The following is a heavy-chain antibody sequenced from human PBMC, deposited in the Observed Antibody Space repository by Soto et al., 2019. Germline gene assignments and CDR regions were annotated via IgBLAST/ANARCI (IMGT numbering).Heavy chain of an antibody. CDR1: GGSISSGGYS. CDR2: IYHSGST. Sequence: QLQLQESGSGLVKPSQTLSLTCAVSGGSISSGGYSWSWIRQPPGKGLEWIGYIYHSGSTYYNPSLKSRVTISVDRSKNQFSLKLSSVTAADTAVYYCAREMVVRGGANWFDPWGQGTLVTVSS. CDR3: AREMVVRGGANWFDP. J-gene: IGHJ5*02. D-gene: IGHD2-15*01. V-gene: IGHV4-30-2*01.